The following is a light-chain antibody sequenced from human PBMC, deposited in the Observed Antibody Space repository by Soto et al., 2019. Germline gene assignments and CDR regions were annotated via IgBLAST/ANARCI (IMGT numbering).Light chain of an antibody. CDR3: QQNNSTPRT. CDR2: DAS. Sequence: EIELTQSPATLSVSLGDRVSLSCRASQSISSCLAWYQQKPGKAPKLLIRDASRRASGIPSRFSGSGSGTEFTLTISSLQPEDFATYYCQQNNSTPRTFGQGTKVDIK. CDR1: QSISSC. V-gene: IGKV3-15*01. J-gene: IGKJ1*01.